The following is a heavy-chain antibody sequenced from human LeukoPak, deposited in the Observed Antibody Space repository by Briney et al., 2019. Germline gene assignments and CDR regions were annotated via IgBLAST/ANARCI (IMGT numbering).Heavy chain of an antibody. J-gene: IGHJ4*02. V-gene: IGHV3-7*01. CDR1: GFTFSNSW. D-gene: IGHD3-9*01. Sequence: GGSLRLSCAASGFTFSNSWMGWVCQAPGKGLEWVANINQDASEKYYVDSVKGRFTISRDNAKNSNYLQMDSLRAEDTAVYYCAIRYRDYWGQGTLVTVSS. CDR2: INQDASEK. CDR3: AIRYRDY.